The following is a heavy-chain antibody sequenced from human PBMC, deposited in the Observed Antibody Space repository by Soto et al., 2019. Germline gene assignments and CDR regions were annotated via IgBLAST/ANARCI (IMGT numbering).Heavy chain of an antibody. CDR1: GGSISSGGYY. Sequence: SETLSLTCTVSGGSISSGGYYWSWIRQHPGKGLEWIGYIYYSGSTYYNPSLKSRVTISVDTSKNQFSLKLSSVTAADTAVYYCARGDYSKSYYYYYMDVWGKGTTVTVSS. D-gene: IGHD4-4*01. J-gene: IGHJ6*03. CDR3: ARGDYSKSYYYYYMDV. CDR2: IYYSGST. V-gene: IGHV4-31*03.